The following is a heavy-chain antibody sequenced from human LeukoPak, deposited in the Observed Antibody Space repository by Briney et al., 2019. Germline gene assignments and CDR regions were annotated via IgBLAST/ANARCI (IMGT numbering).Heavy chain of an antibody. Sequence: ASVKVSCKAFGYTFTSNYMHWVRQAPGQGLEWMGWINPNSGGTNYAQKFQGRVTMTRDTSISTAYMELSRLRSDDTAVYYCARGHYSGSYYGNWFDPWGQGTLVTVSS. CDR3: ARGHYSGSYYGNWFDP. CDR1: GYTFTSNY. V-gene: IGHV1-2*02. J-gene: IGHJ5*02. CDR2: INPNSGGT. D-gene: IGHD1-26*01.